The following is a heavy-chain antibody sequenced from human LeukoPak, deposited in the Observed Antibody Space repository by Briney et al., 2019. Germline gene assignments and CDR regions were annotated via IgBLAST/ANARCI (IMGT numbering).Heavy chain of an antibody. D-gene: IGHD2-2*02. CDR1: GGSFSGYY. Sequence: SETLSLTCAVYGGSFSGYYWSWIRQPPGKGLEWIGEINHSGSTNYNPSLKSRVTISVDTSKNQFSLKLSSVTAADTAVYYCARGRREDIVVVPAAIRVGYFDYWGQGTLVTVSS. V-gene: IGHV4-34*01. J-gene: IGHJ4*02. CDR3: ARGRREDIVVVPAAIRVGYFDY. CDR2: INHSGST.